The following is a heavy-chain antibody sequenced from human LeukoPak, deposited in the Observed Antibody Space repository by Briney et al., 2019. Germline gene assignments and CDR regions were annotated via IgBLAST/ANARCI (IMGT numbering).Heavy chain of an antibody. J-gene: IGHJ4*02. D-gene: IGHD3-10*01. V-gene: IGHV3-23*01. CDR1: GFTFSSYA. CDR2: ISGSGGST. Sequence: GGSLRLSCAASGFTFSSYAMTWVRQAPGKGLEWVSVISGSGGSTYYADSVKGRFTISRDNSKNTLYLQMNSLRAEDTAVYYCARNPMPDYYGSGSYYLYFNYWGRGTLVTVSS. CDR3: ARNPMPDYYGSGSYYLYFNY.